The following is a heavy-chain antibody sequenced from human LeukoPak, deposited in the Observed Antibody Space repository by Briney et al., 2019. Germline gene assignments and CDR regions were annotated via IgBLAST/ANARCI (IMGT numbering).Heavy chain of an antibody. CDR1: GYSFTSYW. D-gene: IGHD4-23*01. CDR3: ARRYYGGNSVSHMGY. J-gene: IGHJ4*02. V-gene: IGHV5-51*01. Sequence: GESLKISCKGSGYSFTSYWIGWVRQMPGKGLEWMGIIYPGDSDTRYSPSFQGQVTISADKSISTAYLQWSSLKASDTAMYYCARRYYGGNSVSHMGYWGQGTLVTVSS. CDR2: IYPGDSDT.